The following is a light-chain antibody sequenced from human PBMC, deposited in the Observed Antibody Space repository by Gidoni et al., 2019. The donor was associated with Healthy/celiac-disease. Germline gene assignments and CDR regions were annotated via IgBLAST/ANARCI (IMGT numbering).Light chain of an antibody. CDR2: AAS. J-gene: IGKJ1*01. V-gene: IGKV1-39*01. CDR1: QSISSY. CDR3: QQSYSTPPWT. Sequence: DIQMTQSPSSLSASVGERVTITCRESQSISSYLNWYQQKPGKAPKLLIYAASSLQSGVPAKFSGSGSGTDFTLTISSLQPEDFATYYCQQSYSTPPWTFGQGTKVEIK.